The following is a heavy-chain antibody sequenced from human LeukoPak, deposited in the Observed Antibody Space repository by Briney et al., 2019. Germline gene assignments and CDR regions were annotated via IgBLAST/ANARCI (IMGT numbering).Heavy chain of an antibody. CDR3: AGYDHTNYLAY. J-gene: IGHJ4*02. Sequence: SETLSLTCTVSGGSIGYNYWNWIRQSPERGLEWIGYISSSGSIDYTPSLRSRVTMSLDTSKNHLSLNLRSVSAADTAIYYCAGYDHTNYLAYWGQGILVTVSP. CDR2: ISSSGSI. V-gene: IGHV4-59*13. CDR1: GGSIGYNY. D-gene: IGHD1-14*01.